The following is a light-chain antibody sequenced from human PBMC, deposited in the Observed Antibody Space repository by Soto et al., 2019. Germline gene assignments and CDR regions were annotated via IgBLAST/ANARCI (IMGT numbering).Light chain of an antibody. CDR1: QTISIY. CDR2: KTS. J-gene: IGKJ4*02. V-gene: IGKV1-5*03. CDR3: QHYNGYPIT. Sequence: DIQMTQFPSTLSASVGDRVTITCRASQTISIYLAWYQQKPGRAPKVLIYKTSTLESGVPSRFSGSGSGTEFILTVRNLQPEDVATYYCQHYNGYPITYGGGTKVEIK.